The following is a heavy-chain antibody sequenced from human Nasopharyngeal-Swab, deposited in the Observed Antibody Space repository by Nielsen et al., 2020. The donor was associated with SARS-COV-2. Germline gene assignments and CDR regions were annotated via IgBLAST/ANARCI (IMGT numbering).Heavy chain of an antibody. CDR1: GFTFDDYA. CDR3: AKDMSPNTYYYYMDV. J-gene: IGHJ6*03. Sequence: SLKISCAASGFTFDDYAMHWVRQAPGKGLEWVSGISWNSGSTGYADSVKGRFTISRDNAKNSLYLQMNSLRAEDTALYYCAKDMSPNTYYYYMDVWGKGTTVTVSS. CDR2: ISWNSGST. V-gene: IGHV3-9*01.